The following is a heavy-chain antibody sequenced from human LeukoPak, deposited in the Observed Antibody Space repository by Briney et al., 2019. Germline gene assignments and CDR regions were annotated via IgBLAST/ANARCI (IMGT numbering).Heavy chain of an antibody. V-gene: IGHV3-7*01. J-gene: IGHJ4*02. CDR3: ARVLARDHCGGDCYLDY. D-gene: IGHD2-21*02. Sequence: PGGSLGLSCAASGFTFSSYWMSWVRQAPGKGLEWVANIKQDGSEKYYVDSVKGRFTISRDNAKNSLYLQMNSLRAEDTAVYYCARVLARDHCGGDCYLDYWGQGTLVTVSS. CDR1: GFTFSSYW. CDR2: IKQDGSEK.